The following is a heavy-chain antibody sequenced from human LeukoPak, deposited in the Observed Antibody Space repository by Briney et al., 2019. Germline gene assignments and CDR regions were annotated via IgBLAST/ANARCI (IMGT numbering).Heavy chain of an antibody. Sequence: ASVKVSCKASGGTFSSYAISWVRQAPGRGLEWMGRIIPILGIANYAQKFQGRVTITADKSTSTAYMELSSLRSEDTAVYYCATPGGYSYGHGYFDYWGQGTLVTVSS. CDR3: ATPGGYSYGHGYFDY. D-gene: IGHD5-18*01. CDR2: IIPILGIA. J-gene: IGHJ4*02. CDR1: GGTFSSYA. V-gene: IGHV1-69*04.